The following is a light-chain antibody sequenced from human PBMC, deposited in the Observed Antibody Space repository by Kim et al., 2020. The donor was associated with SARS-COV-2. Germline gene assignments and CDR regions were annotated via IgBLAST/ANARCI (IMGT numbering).Light chain of an antibody. J-gene: IGLJ3*02. V-gene: IGLV10-54*01. Sequence: SQTATPPCPGNSNNVGNHGAAWLQQHQGHPPQLLSFRNNDRPSGISERLSASRSGNTASLTITGLQPEDEADYYCSAWDSSLSVWVFGGGTKVTVL. CDR3: SAWDSSLSVWV. CDR1: SNNVGNHG. CDR2: RNN.